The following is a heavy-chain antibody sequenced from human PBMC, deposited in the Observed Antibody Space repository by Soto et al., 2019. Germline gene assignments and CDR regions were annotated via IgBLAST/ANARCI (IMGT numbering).Heavy chain of an antibody. V-gene: IGHV1-8*01. Sequence: SSVKVSCKASGYTFTSYDINWVRQATAQGLEWMGWMNPNSGNTGYAQKFQGRVTMTRNTSISTAYMELSSLRSEDTAVYYCATYVRLTEHSLLGDVLPAATGSRDLPAHDAFDIGRQGTMVTVPS. CDR2: MNPNSGNT. CDR3: ATYVRLTEHSLLGDVLPAATGSRDLPAHDAFDI. J-gene: IGHJ3*02. D-gene: IGHD2-2*01. CDR1: GYTFTSYD.